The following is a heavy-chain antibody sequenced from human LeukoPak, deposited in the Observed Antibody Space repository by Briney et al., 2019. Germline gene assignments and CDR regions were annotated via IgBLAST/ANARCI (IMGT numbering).Heavy chain of an antibody. V-gene: IGHV4-61*02. Sequence: NPSETLSLTCTVSGGSISSGSYYWSWIRQPAGKGLEWIGRIYTSGSTNYNPSLKSRVTISVDTSKNQFSLKLSSVTAADTAVYYCARVGIAGYCGSTSCYSGDYWGQGTLVTVSS. J-gene: IGHJ4*02. D-gene: IGHD2-2*02. CDR1: GGSISSGSYY. CDR3: ARVGIAGYCGSTSCYSGDY. CDR2: IYTSGST.